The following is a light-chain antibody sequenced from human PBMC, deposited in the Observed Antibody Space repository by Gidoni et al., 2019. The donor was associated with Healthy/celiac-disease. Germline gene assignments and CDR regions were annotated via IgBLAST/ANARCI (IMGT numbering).Light chain of an antibody. Sequence: QSALTQHAPVSGSPGQSITISCTGTSSDVGGYNYVSWYQQHPGKAPKLMIYDVSNRPSGVSNRFSGSKSGNTASLTISELQAEDGADYYCSSYTSSSTLFGGGTKLTVL. J-gene: IGLJ2*01. CDR1: SSDVGGYNY. CDR2: DVS. CDR3: SSYTSSSTL. V-gene: IGLV2-14*01.